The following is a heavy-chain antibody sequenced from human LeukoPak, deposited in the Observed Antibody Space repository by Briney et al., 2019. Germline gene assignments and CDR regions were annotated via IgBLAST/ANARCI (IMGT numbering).Heavy chain of an antibody. J-gene: IGHJ4*02. Sequence: QPGGSPKLSCAASGFTFSGSAMHWVRQTSGKRLEWVCRIRSVAHSYATTYAASVKGRFTISRDDSKNTAYLQMNSLKTEDTAVYYCTTRFTIFGVVTADSWGQGTLVTVSS. CDR3: TTRFTIFGVVTADS. V-gene: IGHV3-73*01. CDR2: IRSVAHSYAT. CDR1: GFTFSGSA. D-gene: IGHD3-3*01.